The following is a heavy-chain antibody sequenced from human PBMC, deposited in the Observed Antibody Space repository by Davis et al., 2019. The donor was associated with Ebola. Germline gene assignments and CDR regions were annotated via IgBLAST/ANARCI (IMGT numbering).Heavy chain of an antibody. CDR1: GFTFSGSS. CDR3: AKDAGLVVPWYFDY. D-gene: IGHD2-15*01. V-gene: IGHV3-73*01. CDR2: IRSKANSYAT. J-gene: IGHJ4*02. Sequence: GESLKISCAASGFTFSGSSMHWVRQASGKGLEWVGRIRSKANSYATAYAASVKGRFTISRDDSKNTAYLQMNSLRAEDTAVYYCAKDAGLVVPWYFDYWGQGTLVTVSS.